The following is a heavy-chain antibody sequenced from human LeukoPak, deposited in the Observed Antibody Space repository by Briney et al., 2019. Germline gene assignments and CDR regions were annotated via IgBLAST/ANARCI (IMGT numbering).Heavy chain of an antibody. J-gene: IGHJ4*02. Sequence: GGSLRLSCAASGFTFSSYAMHWVRQAPGKGLEWVAVISYDGSNKYYADSVKGRFTISRDNSKNTLYLQMNSLRAEDTAVYYCARPSLWFGESHYYFDYWGQGTLVTVSS. D-gene: IGHD3-10*01. CDR1: GFTFSSYA. CDR2: ISYDGSNK. CDR3: ARPSLWFGESHYYFDY. V-gene: IGHV3-30-3*01.